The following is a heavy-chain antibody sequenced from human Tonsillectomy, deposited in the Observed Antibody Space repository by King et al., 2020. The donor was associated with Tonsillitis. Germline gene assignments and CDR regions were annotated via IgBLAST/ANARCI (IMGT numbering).Heavy chain of an antibody. CDR2: IYRGGTT. D-gene: IGHD3-22*01. CDR3: ARGPDYYDSSGYQLPYFDH. J-gene: IGHJ4*02. CDR1: GFTVSFNY. V-gene: IGHV3-53*01. Sequence: VQLVESAGGLIQPGGSLRLSCAASGFTVSFNYMSWVRQAPGKGLEWVSIIYRGGTTYYADSVKGRFTISRDNSKNTLYLQMNSLRAEDTAVYYCARGPDYYDSSGYQLPYFDHWGQGTVVTVSS.